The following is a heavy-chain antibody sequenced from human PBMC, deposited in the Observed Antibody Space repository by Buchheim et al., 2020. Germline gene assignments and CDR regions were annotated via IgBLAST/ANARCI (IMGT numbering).Heavy chain of an antibody. D-gene: IGHD3-9*01. CDR2: INHSGST. J-gene: IGHJ4*02. Sequence: QVQLQQWGAGLLKPSETLSLTCAVYGGSFSGYYWSWIRQPPGKGLEWIGEINHSGSTNYNPSLKSRVTISVDTSKNQFSLNLSAVTAAGTAVYYCATKYYDILTGYYNFSYWGQGTL. CDR1: GGSFSGYY. V-gene: IGHV4-34*01. CDR3: ATKYYDILTGYYNFSY.